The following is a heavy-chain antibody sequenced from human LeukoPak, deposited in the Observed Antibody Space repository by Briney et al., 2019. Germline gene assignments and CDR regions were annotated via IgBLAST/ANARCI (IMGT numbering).Heavy chain of an antibody. CDR2: INPNSGGT. Sequence: ASVKVSCKTSRYTFTGYYMHWVRQAPGQGLEWMGWINPNSGGTNYAQKFQGRVTMTRDTSISTAYMELSRLRFDDTAVYYCAKDPFDQMLPENWFDPWGQGTLVTVSS. CDR1: RYTFTGYY. CDR3: AKDPFDQMLPENWFDP. V-gene: IGHV1-2*02. D-gene: IGHD2-2*01. J-gene: IGHJ5*02.